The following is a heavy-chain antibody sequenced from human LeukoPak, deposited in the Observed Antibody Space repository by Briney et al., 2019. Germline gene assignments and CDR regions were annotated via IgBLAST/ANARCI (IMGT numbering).Heavy chain of an antibody. CDR3: ATDLGGREYYDSSGYGGFDY. V-gene: IGHV1-24*01. CDR2: FDPEDGET. J-gene: IGHJ4*02. D-gene: IGHD3-22*01. CDR1: GYTLTELS. Sequence: ASVKVSCKVSGYTLTELSMHWVRQAPGKGLEWVGGFDPEDGETIYAQKFQGRVTMTEDTSTDTAYMELSSLRTEDTAVYYCATDLGGREYYDSSGYGGFDYWGQGTLVTASS.